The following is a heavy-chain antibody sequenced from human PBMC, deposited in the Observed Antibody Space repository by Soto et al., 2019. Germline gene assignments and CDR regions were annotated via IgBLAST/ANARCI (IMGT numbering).Heavy chain of an antibody. V-gene: IGHV3-21*01. Sequence: LRLSCAASGFTFSTYTMNWVRQAPGKGLGWISSISSGSSYIYYAGSVKGRFTISRDNAKNSLFLQMNSLRADDTAVYYCARDILSGGAYPDSWGQGTKVTVSS. D-gene: IGHD3-10*01. CDR3: ARDILSGGAYPDS. J-gene: IGHJ5*01. CDR2: ISSGSSYI. CDR1: GFTFSTYT.